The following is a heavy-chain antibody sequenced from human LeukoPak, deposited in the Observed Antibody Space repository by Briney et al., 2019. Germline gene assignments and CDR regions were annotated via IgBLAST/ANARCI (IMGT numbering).Heavy chain of an antibody. V-gene: IGHV1-2*02. CDR1: GYTFIDYY. J-gene: IGHJ5*02. CDR2: INPNDGGT. Sequence: ASVKVSCKASGYTFIDYYIHWVRQAPGQGLEWMGWINPNDGGTNYAQNFQGRVTMTSDTSISTGYMELNSLRSDDTAVYFCARGADYGSASYRFDPWGQGTLVTVSS. CDR3: ARGADYGSASYRFDP. D-gene: IGHD3-10*01.